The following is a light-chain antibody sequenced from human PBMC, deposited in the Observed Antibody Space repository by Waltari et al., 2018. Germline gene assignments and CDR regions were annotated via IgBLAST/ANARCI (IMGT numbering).Light chain of an antibody. CDR3: QQYDISPLT. J-gene: IGKJ4*01. V-gene: IGKV3-20*01. Sequence: EIVLTQSPGTLSLSQGERATLSRSASQTVRPTYLAWYQQKPGHAPTLLHYGASSRATGIPDRFSGSGSGTDFSLTISSLEPEDFAVYYCQQYDISPLTFGGGTKVEIK. CDR2: GAS. CDR1: QTVRPTY.